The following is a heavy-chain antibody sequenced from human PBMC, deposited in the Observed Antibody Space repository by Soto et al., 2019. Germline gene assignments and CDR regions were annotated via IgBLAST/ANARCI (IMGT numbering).Heavy chain of an antibody. V-gene: IGHV1-69*04. CDR3: ARDRPPYDILTMPDY. CDR1: GYTFTSYA. CDR2: IIPILGIA. D-gene: IGHD3-9*01. Sequence: GASVKVSCKASGYTFTSYAMNWVRQAPGQRLEWMGRIIPILGIANYAQKFQGRVTITADKSTSTAYMELSSLRSEDTAVYYCARDRPPYDILTMPDYWGQGTLVTVSS. J-gene: IGHJ4*02.